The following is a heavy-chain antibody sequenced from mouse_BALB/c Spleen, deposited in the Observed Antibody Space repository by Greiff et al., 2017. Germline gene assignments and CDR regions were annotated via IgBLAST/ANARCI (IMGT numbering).Heavy chain of an antibody. D-gene: IGHD2-9*01. V-gene: IGHV1S130*01. CDR2: IHPNSGNT. CDR3: ARAYYGFAMDY. Sequence: QVQLQQSGAELVRPGASVKLSCKASGYTFTSSWMHWAKQRPGQGLEWIGEIHPNSGNTNYNEKFKGKATLTVDTSSSTAYVDLSSLTSEDSAVYYCARAYYGFAMDYWGQGTSVTVSS. CDR1: GYTFTSSW. J-gene: IGHJ4*01.